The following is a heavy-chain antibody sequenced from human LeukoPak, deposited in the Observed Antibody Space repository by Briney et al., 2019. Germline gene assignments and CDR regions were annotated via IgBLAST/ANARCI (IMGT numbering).Heavy chain of an antibody. CDR3: ARDIVVVPAGIQKSHWFDP. CDR2: IYYSGST. CDR1: GGSISSGGYY. Sequence: SETLSLTCTVSGGSISSGGYYRSWIRQHPGKGLEWIGYIYYSGSTYYNPSLKSRVTISVDTSKNQFSLKLSSVTAADTAVYYCARDIVVVPAGIQKSHWFDPWGQGTLVTVSS. V-gene: IGHV4-31*03. D-gene: IGHD2-2*02. J-gene: IGHJ5*02.